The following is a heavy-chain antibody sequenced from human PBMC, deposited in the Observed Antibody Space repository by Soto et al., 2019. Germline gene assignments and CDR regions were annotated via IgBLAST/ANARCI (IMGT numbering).Heavy chain of an antibody. CDR3: VRTSLVVAAATREDY. J-gene: IGHJ4*02. D-gene: IGHD2-15*01. CDR2: INSDGTST. V-gene: IGHV3-74*01. CDR1: GITFSSDW. Sequence: EVQLVQSGGGVVQPGGSLRLSWAASGITFSSDWMHWVRQPTAKRIVWVSRINSDGTSTSYADSVNGPFTISRNNPKNTLYVKMNSLRAEDTAVYYCVRTSLVVAAATREDYWGEGILVTVSA.